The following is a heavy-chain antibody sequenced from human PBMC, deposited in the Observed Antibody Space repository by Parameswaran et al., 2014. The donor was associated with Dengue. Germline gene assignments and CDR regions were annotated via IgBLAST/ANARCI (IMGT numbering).Heavy chain of an antibody. CDR3: ARGGVGLPRLELVRPLGPGNWFDP. J-gene: IGHJ5*02. V-gene: IGHV1-2*04. CDR2: INPNSGGT. Sequence: WVRQAPGQGLEWMGWINPNSGGTNYAQKFQGWVTMTRDTSISTAYMELSRLRSDDTAVYYCARGGVGLPRLELVRPLGPGNWFDPWGQGTLGHRLL. D-gene: IGHD1-7*01.